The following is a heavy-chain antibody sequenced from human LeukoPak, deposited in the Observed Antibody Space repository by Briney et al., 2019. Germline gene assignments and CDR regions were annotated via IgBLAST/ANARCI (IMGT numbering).Heavy chain of an antibody. CDR2: IYYSGST. CDR1: GDSISSDY. Sequence: SETLSLTCAVSGDSISSDYWSWIRQPPGKGLEWIGYIYYSGSTNYNPSLKSRVTISVDTSKNQFSLKLSSVTAADTAVYYCARYRTSFDYWGQGTLVTVSS. D-gene: IGHD3-16*02. V-gene: IGHV4-59*01. CDR3: ARYRTSFDY. J-gene: IGHJ4*02.